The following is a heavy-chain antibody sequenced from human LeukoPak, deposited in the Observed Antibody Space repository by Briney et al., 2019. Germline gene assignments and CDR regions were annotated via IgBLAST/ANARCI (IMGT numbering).Heavy chain of an antibody. CDR3: AKDGYSSGQGGYYFDY. Sequence: GGSLRLSCAASGFTFSSYGMHWVRQAPGKGLGWVAVISYDGSNKYYADSVKGRFTISRDNSKNTLYLQMNSLRAEDTAVYYCAKDGYSSGQGGYYFDYWGQGTLVTVSS. CDR1: GFTFSSYG. D-gene: IGHD6-19*01. V-gene: IGHV3-30*18. CDR2: ISYDGSNK. J-gene: IGHJ4*02.